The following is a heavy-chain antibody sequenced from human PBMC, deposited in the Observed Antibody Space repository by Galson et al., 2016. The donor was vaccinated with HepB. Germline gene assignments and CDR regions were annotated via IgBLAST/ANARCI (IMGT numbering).Heavy chain of an antibody. CDR3: AREGYTRSADDDFDI. J-gene: IGHJ3*02. Sequence: SLRLSCAASGFTFHNYILHWVRQAPGKGLELVALTWHDGSHEYYADSVKVRFTVSRDNSKNTLCLQMNSLRVEDTAVYYCAREGYTRSADDDFDIWGQGTMVSVSS. D-gene: IGHD5-18*01. V-gene: IGHV3-33*01. CDR2: TWHDGSHE. CDR1: GFTFHNYI.